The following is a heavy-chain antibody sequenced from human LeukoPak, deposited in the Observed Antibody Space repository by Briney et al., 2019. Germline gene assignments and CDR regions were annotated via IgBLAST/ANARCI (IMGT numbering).Heavy chain of an antibody. CDR1: GYSISSGYY. CDR2: IYHSGST. CDR3: ARLTRGMIVVVMIGIDY. Sequence: SETLSLTCAVSGYSISSGYYGGWSRQPPGKGVEWIGIIYHSGSTYYNPSLKSRVTISVDTSKNQFSLKLSSVPAADTAVYYCARLTRGMIVVVMIGIDYWGQGTLVTVSS. J-gene: IGHJ4*02. V-gene: IGHV4-38-2*01. D-gene: IGHD3-22*01.